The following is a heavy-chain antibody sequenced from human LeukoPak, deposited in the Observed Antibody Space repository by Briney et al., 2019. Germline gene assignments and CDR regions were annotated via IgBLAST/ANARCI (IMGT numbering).Heavy chain of an antibody. CDR3: TREVVVVPAAMEENWFDP. V-gene: IGHV3-73*01. CDR2: IRSKANSYAT. CDR1: GFTFSGSA. J-gene: IGHJ5*02. D-gene: IGHD2-2*01. Sequence: EGSLKLSCAASGFTFSGSAMHWVRQASGKGLEWVGRIRSKANSYATAYAASVKGRFTISRDDSKNTAYLQMNSLKTEDTAVYYCTREVVVVPAAMEENWFDPWGQGTLVTVSS.